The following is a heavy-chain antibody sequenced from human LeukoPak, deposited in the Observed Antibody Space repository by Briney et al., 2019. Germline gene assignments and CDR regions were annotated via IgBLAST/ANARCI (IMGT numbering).Heavy chain of an antibody. Sequence: PSETLSLTCAVYGGSFSGYYWSWIRQPPGKGLEWIGEINHSGSTNYNPSLKSRVTISVDTSKNQFSLKLSSVTAADTAVYYCARRVYDSSGFFDYWGQGALVTVSS. D-gene: IGHD3-22*01. V-gene: IGHV4-34*01. CDR3: ARRVYDSSGFFDY. CDR2: INHSGST. J-gene: IGHJ4*02. CDR1: GGSFSGYY.